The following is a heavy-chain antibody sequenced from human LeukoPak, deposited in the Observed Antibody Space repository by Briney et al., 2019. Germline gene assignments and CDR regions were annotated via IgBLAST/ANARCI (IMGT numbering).Heavy chain of an antibody. V-gene: IGHV1-69*13. Sequence: GASVKVSCKASGYTFTGYYMHWVRQAPGQGLEWMGGIIPIFGTANYAQKFQGRVTITADESTSTAYMELSSLRSEDTAVYYCARDRYCSGGSCYIYFDYWGQGTLVTVSS. CDR3: ARDRYCSGGSCYIYFDY. J-gene: IGHJ4*02. CDR1: GYTFTGYY. D-gene: IGHD2-15*01. CDR2: IIPIFGTA.